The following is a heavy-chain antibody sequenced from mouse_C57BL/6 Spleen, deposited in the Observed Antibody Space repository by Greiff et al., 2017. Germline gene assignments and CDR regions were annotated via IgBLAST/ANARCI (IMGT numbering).Heavy chain of an antibody. Sequence: DVKLVESGGGLVKPGGSLKLSCAASGFTFSSYTMSWVRQTPEKRLEWVATISGGGGNTYYPDSVKGRFTISRDNAKNTLYLQMSSLRSEDTALYYCARHAGTTPFYAMDYWGQGTSVTVSS. D-gene: IGHD1-1*01. CDR1: GFTFSSYT. CDR3: ARHAGTTPFYAMDY. J-gene: IGHJ4*01. V-gene: IGHV5-9*01. CDR2: ISGGGGNT.